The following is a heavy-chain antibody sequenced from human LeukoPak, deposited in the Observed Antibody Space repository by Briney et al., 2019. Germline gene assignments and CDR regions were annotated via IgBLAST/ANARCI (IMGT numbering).Heavy chain of an antibody. V-gene: IGHV3-23*01. Sequence: GGSLRLSCAASGFTFNNYAMNWVRQAPGKGLDWVSGISGSGGSTYYADSVKGRFTISRDNSKNTLSLQMNSLRAEDTAAYYCAPWGRYGDFDFRFWGQGTLVTVSS. CDR1: GFTFNNYA. CDR3: APWGRYGDFDFRF. CDR2: ISGSGGST. D-gene: IGHD4-17*01. J-gene: IGHJ4*02.